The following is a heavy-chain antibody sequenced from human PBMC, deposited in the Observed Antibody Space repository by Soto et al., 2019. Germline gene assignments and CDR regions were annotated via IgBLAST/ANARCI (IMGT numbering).Heavy chain of an antibody. V-gene: IGHV3-33*01. CDR3: ARDCSGGSCYYFDY. CDR1: GFTFSSYG. D-gene: IGHD2-15*01. CDR2: IWYDGSNK. J-gene: IGHJ4*02. Sequence: GGSLRLSCAASGFTFSSYGMHWVRQAPGKGLEWVAVIWYDGSNKYYADSVKGRFTISRDNSKNTLYLQMNSLRAEDTAVYYCARDCSGGSCYYFDYWGQGTLVTVSS.